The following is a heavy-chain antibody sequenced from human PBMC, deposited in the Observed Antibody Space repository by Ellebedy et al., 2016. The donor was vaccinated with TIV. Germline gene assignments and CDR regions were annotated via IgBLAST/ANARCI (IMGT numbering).Heavy chain of an antibody. V-gene: IGHV3-66*01. CDR2: SHRDGDT. Sequence: GGSLRLSCTASGFSVSSDYMSWVRQAPGKGLEWVSVSHRDGDTNYAESVKGRFIVSRDKSRNTLYLQMTGLSAEDTAVYYCARETFNDVDLKVWGVLDIWGQGTMVTVSS. CDR1: GFSVSSDY. J-gene: IGHJ3*02. D-gene: IGHD2/OR15-2a*01. CDR3: ARETFNDVDLKVWGVLDI.